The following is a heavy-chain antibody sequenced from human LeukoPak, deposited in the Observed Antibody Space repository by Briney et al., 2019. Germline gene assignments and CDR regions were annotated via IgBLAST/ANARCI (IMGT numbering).Heavy chain of an antibody. J-gene: IGHJ4*02. Sequence: GGALRLSCAASGFTFSSYTMNWVRQAPGKRLEGVSSISSSTSTIHYADSVKGRFTIFRDNAKNSLYLQMNSLRAEDTAVYFCARDYYGDYYFDYWGQGTLVTASS. CDR1: GFTFSSYT. CDR2: ISSSTSTI. CDR3: ARDYYGDYYFDY. D-gene: IGHD4-17*01. V-gene: IGHV3-48*01.